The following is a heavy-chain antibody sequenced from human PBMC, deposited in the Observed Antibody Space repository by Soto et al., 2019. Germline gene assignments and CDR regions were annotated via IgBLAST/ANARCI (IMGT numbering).Heavy chain of an antibody. Sequence: ASVKGSCKASGYTFTSYYMHWVRQAPGQGLEWMGIINTSGGTSYAQKFQGRVTMTRDTSTTTVYMELTSLRSDDTAVYYCARGYNSAFDYWGQGTLVTVSS. CDR2: INTSGGT. CDR1: GYTFTSYY. J-gene: IGHJ4*02. V-gene: IGHV1-46*01. D-gene: IGHD1-20*01. CDR3: ARGYNSAFDY.